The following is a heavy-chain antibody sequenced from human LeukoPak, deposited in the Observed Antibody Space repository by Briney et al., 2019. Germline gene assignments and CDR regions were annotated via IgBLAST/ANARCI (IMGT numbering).Heavy chain of an antibody. CDR3: TRVGYIDEGIDY. CDR2: ITSSGGST. D-gene: IGHD5-24*01. J-gene: IGHJ4*02. CDR1: GITFNNYA. V-gene: IGHV3-23*01. Sequence: GGSLRLSCAASGITFNNYAMTWVRQAPGKGLEWVSAITSSGGSTYYADSVKGRFTVSRDNSKNTLYLQMNSLRAEDTAIYYCTRVGYIDEGIDYWGQGTLVTVSS.